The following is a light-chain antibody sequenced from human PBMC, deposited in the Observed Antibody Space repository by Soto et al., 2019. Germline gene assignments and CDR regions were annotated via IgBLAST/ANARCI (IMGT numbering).Light chain of an antibody. CDR2: TAS. V-gene: IGKV1-39*01. J-gene: IGKJ5*01. CDR3: QQRSNWPPIT. CDR1: QRISTY. Sequence: DIQMPQYPSSLSASVGDRVTITCRASQRISTYLNWYQQKPGKAPNLLMYTASNLQSGVPSRLSGSGSGTDFTLTISSLEPEDFAVYYCQQRSNWPPITFGQGTRLEIK.